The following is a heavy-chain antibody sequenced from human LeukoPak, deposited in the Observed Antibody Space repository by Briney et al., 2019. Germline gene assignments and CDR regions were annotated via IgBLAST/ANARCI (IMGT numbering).Heavy chain of an antibody. J-gene: IGHJ6*03. V-gene: IGHV1-2*02. CDR3: ARGLGGGRSIFGVVKLYYYYYMDV. CDR1: GYTFTGYY. Sequence: ASVKVSCKASGYTFTGYYMHWVRQAPGQGLEWMGWINPNSGGTNYAQKFQGRVTMTRDTSISTAYMELSSLRSEDTAVYYCARGLGGGRSIFGVVKLYYYYYMDVWGKGTTVTVSS. D-gene: IGHD3-3*01. CDR2: INPNSGGT.